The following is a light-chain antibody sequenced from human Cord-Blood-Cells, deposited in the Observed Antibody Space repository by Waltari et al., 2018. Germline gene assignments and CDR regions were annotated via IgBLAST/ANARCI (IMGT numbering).Light chain of an antibody. Sequence: QSALTQPASVSGSPGQSIPISCTGTSSDVGGYNYVSGYQQHPGKAPKLMIYEVSNRPSGVSNRFSGSKSGNTASLTISGLQAEDEADYYCSSYTSSSTLDYVFGTGTKVTVL. V-gene: IGLV2-14*01. J-gene: IGLJ1*01. CDR1: SSDVGGYNY. CDR2: EVS. CDR3: SSYTSSSTLDYV.